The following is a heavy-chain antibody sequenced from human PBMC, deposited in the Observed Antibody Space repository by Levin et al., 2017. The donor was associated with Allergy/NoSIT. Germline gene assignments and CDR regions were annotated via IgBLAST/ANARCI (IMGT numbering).Heavy chain of an antibody. J-gene: IGHJ6*02. D-gene: IGHD3-10*01. Sequence: GESLKISCAASGFTFSSYWMHWVRQAPGKGLVWVSRINSDGSSTSYADSVKGRFTISRDNAKNTLYLQMNSLRAEDTAVYYCARGRGYGMDVWGQGTTVTVSS. CDR1: GFTFSSYW. V-gene: IGHV3-74*01. CDR3: ARGRGYGMDV. CDR2: INSDGSST.